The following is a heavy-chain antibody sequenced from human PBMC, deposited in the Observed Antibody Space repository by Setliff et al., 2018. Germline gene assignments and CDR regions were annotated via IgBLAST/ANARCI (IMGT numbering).Heavy chain of an antibody. Sequence: ASVKVSCKASGCIFSDHYMHWVRQAPGKGLEWMRWINSNGGDTNYAQTFEGRLTLTRDTSIRTTYMELATLRSDDTAVYYCARARHFGMDVWGQGTTVTVSS. J-gene: IGHJ6*02. CDR3: ARARHFGMDV. CDR2: INSNGGDT. CDR1: GCIFSDHY. V-gene: IGHV1-2*02.